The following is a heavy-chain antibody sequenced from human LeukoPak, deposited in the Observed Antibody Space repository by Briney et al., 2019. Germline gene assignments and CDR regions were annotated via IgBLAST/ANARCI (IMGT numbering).Heavy chain of an antibody. CDR2: IWFDGSEK. V-gene: IGHV3-30*06. J-gene: IGHJ5*02. CDR3: ARSSYIRYYDFWSGYPAGENWFDP. Sequence: GGSLRLSCAASGFTFSSYGMHWVRQAPGKGLEWVAVIWFDGSEKTYADSVKGRFTISRDNSKNTIYLQMNSLRSDDTAVYYCARSSYIRYYDFWSGYPAGENWFDPWGQGTLVTVSS. D-gene: IGHD3-3*01. CDR1: GFTFSSYG.